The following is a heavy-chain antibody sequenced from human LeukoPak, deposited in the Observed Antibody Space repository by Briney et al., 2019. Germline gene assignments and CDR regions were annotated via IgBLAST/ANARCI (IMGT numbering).Heavy chain of an antibody. CDR2: IYHSGST. J-gene: IGHJ4*02. CDR3: ARAYYDFWSSFDY. CDR1: GYSISSGYY. D-gene: IGHD3-3*01. Sequence: PSETLSLTCAVSGYSISSGYYWGWIRQPPGKGLEWIGSIYHSGSTYYNPSLKSRVTISVDTSKNQFSLKLSSVTAADTAVYYCARAYYDFWSSFDYWGQGTLVTVSS. V-gene: IGHV4-38-2*01.